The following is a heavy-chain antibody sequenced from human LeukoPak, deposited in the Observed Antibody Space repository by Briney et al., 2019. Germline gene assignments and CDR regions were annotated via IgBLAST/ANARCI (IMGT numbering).Heavy chain of an antibody. CDR3: ARDTTSYRSGSYYSDAFDI. CDR1: GFTFSSYW. CDR2: IKQDGSDK. Sequence: AGGSLRLSCAASGFTFSSYWMSWVRQAPGKGLEWVANIKQDGSDKYYVDSVKGRFTIARDNDKNSLYLQMNSLRAEDTAVYYCARDTTSYRSGSYYSDAFDIWGQGTMVTVSS. V-gene: IGHV3-7*03. D-gene: IGHD3-10*01. J-gene: IGHJ3*02.